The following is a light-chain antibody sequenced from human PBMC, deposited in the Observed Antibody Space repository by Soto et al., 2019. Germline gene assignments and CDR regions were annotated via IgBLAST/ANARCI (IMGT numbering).Light chain of an antibody. CDR1: QSISSY. J-gene: IGKJ4*01. CDR2: AAS. V-gene: IGKV1-39*01. Sequence: DLQMTQSPSSLSASVGDRVTITCRASQSISSYLNWYQQKPGQAPKLLIYAASSLQSGVPSRFSGSGSGKDFTLAISSLQPEDFATYYCQQSYSTPLTFGGGTKVQI. CDR3: QQSYSTPLT.